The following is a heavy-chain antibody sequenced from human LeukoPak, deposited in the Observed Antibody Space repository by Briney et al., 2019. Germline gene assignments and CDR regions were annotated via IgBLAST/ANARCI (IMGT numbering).Heavy chain of an antibody. Sequence: SETLSLTCTVSGGSISSYYWSWIRQPPGKGLEWIGYIYYSGSTNYNPSLKSRVTISVDTSKNQFSLKLSSVTAADTAVYYCAREAVPAERFDPWGQGTLVTVSS. CDR3: AREAVPAERFDP. D-gene: IGHD2-2*01. J-gene: IGHJ5*02. CDR1: GGSISSYY. CDR2: IYYSGST. V-gene: IGHV4-59*01.